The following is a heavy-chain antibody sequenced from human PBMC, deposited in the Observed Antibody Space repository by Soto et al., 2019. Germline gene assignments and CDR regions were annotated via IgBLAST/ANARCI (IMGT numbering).Heavy chain of an antibody. V-gene: IGHV4-4*02. CDR2: MLHSGTT. Sequence: PSETLSLTCAVSGDSVSSNKWWGWVRQSPGKGLEWIADMLHSGTTSYSPSLESRVTLSIDKSKNQFSLRLNSVTVADTAVYYCARLPLIIAVAAYYYGMDVWGQGTTVTVSS. CDR1: GDSVSSNKW. D-gene: IGHD6-19*01. CDR3: ARLPLIIAVAAYYYGMDV. J-gene: IGHJ6*02.